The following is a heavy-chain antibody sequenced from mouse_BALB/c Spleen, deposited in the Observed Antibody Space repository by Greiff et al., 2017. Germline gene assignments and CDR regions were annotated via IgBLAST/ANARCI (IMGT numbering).Heavy chain of an antibody. CDR3: ARSYDYGEDY. V-gene: IGHV5-4*02. J-gene: IGHJ4*01. Sequence: EVKLVESGGGLVKPGGSLKLSCAASGFTFSDYYMYWVRQTPEKRLEWVATISDGGSYIYYPDSVTGRFTISRDNAKNTLYLEMSSLRSEDTAMYYCARSYDYGEDYWGQGTSVTVSS. CDR2: ISDGGSYI. D-gene: IGHD2-4*01. CDR1: GFTFSDYY.